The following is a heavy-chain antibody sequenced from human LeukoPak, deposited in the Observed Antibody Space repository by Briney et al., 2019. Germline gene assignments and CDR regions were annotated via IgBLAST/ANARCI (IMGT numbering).Heavy chain of an antibody. CDR1: GGSISSSSYY. Sequence: PSETLSLTCTVSGGSISSSSYYWGWIRQPPGKGLEWIGSIYYSGSTYYNPSLKSRVTISVDTSKNQFSLKLSSVTAADTAVYYCARTHYDSSGTWRFDIWGQGTMVTVSS. J-gene: IGHJ3*02. D-gene: IGHD3-22*01. V-gene: IGHV4-39*07. CDR3: ARTHYDSSGTWRFDI. CDR2: IYYSGST.